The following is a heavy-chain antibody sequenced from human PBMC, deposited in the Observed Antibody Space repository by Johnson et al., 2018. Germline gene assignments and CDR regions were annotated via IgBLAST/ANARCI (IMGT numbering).Heavy chain of an antibody. D-gene: IGHD3-10*01. V-gene: IGHV3-74*01. CDR3: ASHFYGSDSTFPDYFDY. CDR2: IENDGGTT. J-gene: IGHJ4*02. CDR1: GFTFSDYW. Sequence: VQLQESGGGLVQPGGSXRLSCAASGFTFSDYWMHWVRQDPGKGLVGVSCIENDGGTTSYADSVKGRVTISRANAKNTLHLQMNRLRTEDKAVYYCASHFYGSDSTFPDYFDYWGKGTLVTVSS.